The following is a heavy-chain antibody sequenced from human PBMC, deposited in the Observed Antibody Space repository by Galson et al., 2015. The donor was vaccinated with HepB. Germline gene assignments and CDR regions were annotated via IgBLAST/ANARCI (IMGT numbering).Heavy chain of an antibody. CDR1: GFTFSSYA. V-gene: IGHV3-30-3*01. J-gene: IGHJ6*02. D-gene: IGHD6-13*01. CDR2: ISYDGSNK. Sequence: SLRLSCAASGFTFSSYAMHWVRQAPGKGLEWVAVISYDGSNKYYADSVKGRFTISRDNSKNTLYLQMNSLRAEDTAVYYCARGRPGYSSSWNYGMDVWGQGTTVTVSS. CDR3: ARGRPGYSSSWNYGMDV.